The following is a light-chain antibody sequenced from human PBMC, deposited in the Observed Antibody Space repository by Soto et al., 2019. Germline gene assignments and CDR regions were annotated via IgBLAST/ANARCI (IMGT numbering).Light chain of an antibody. J-gene: IGKJ1*01. CDR3: QQYSSSFTT. CDR1: QSISTW. V-gene: IGKV1-5*03. CDR2: KAS. Sequence: DTQMTQSPSTLSASVVYRVTITCRASQSISTWLAWYQQRPGRAPKLLIYKASILQSGVPSRFSGSGSGTEFTLTISSLQPDEFSTYYCQQYSSSFTTFGQGTKVESK.